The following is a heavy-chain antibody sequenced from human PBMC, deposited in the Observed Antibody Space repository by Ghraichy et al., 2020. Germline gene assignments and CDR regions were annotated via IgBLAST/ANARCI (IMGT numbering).Heavy chain of an antibody. V-gene: IGHV3-49*04. CDR3: TRGEIAAAHN. Sequence: GGSLRLSCTASGFTFGDYAMSWVRQAPGKGLEWVGFIRSKAYGGTTEYAASVKGRFTISRDDSKSIAYLQMNSLKTEDTAVYYCTRGEIAAAHNWGQGTLVTVSS. D-gene: IGHD6-13*01. CDR1: GFTFGDYA. J-gene: IGHJ4*02. CDR2: IRSKAYGGTT.